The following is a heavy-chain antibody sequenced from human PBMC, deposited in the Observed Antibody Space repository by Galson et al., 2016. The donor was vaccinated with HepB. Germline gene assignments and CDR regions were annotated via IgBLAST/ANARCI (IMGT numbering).Heavy chain of an antibody. J-gene: IGHJ6*02. CDR3: TKRLSHGMDV. CDR1: GFTFTYYW. V-gene: IGHV3-74*03. CDR2: INPDGTST. D-gene: IGHD5-24*01. Sequence: SLRLSCAASGFTFTYYWMDWVRQAPGEGLVWVSTINPDGTSTKYADSVKGRFTMSRDNAKNTLLLQMDSLRVDDTAVYYCTKRLSHGMDVWGQGTTVTVSS.